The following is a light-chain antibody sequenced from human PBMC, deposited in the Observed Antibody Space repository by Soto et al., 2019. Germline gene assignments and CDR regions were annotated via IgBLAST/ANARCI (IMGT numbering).Light chain of an antibody. Sequence: QSALTQPASVSGSPGQSITISCTATSSDVGGYNYVSWYQQHPGKAPKLMIYDVSNRPSGVSNHFSGSKSGNTASLTISGFQAEDEADYYCSSYTSSRTLLFGGGTQLTVL. J-gene: IGLJ2*01. CDR1: SSDVGGYNY. CDR2: DVS. CDR3: SSYTSSRTLL. V-gene: IGLV2-14*01.